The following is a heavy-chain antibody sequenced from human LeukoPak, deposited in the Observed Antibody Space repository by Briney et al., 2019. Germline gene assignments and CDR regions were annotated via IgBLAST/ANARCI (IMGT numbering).Heavy chain of an antibody. CDR1: GYTFTSYY. D-gene: IGHD6-13*01. CDR2: INPSGGST. Sequence: ASVKVSCKASGYTFTSYYMHWVRQAPGQGLEWMGIINPSGGSTSYAQKFQGRVTMTRDTSTGTVYMEVSSLRSEDTAVYYCARGDRRRPPSSIGWYSENIFDYWGQGTLVTVSS. V-gene: IGHV1-46*01. CDR3: ARGDRRRPPSSIGWYSENIFDY. J-gene: IGHJ4*02.